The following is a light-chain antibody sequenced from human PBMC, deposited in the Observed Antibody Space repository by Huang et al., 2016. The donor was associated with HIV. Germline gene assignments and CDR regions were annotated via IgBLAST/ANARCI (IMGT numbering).Light chain of an antibody. CDR1: QSLRHRNGLNY. Sequence: VVMTQSPLSLPVPPREPASIPCRSSQSLRHRNGLNYLDWYLQKPGQSPQLLIHLGSSRASGVPDRFSGGGSGTDFSLNISRVEAEDAGIYYCMEALQTPYTFGQGTKLEI. J-gene: IGKJ2*01. V-gene: IGKV2-28*01. CDR3: MEALQTPYT. CDR2: LGS.